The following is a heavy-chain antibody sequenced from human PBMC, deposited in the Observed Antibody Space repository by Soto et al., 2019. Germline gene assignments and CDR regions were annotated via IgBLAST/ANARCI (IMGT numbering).Heavy chain of an antibody. J-gene: IGHJ2*01. D-gene: IGHD2-21*02. CDR2: ISSLGDST. CDR3: ARRTAGWYFDL. V-gene: IGHV3-64*01. CDR1: GFMFNSYA. Sequence: EVQLVESGGGLVQPGGSLRPSCAASGFMFNSYAMHWVRQAPGKGLEYVSAISSLGDSTFYANSVKDRFTISRDNSKNTLYLQMGSLRVEDMAVYYCARRTAGWYFDLWGRGTLVTVSS.